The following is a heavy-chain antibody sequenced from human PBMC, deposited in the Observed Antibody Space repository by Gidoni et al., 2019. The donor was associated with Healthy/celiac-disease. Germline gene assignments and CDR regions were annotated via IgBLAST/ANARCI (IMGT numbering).Heavy chain of an antibody. V-gene: IGHV3-30-3*01. Sequence: QVQLVESGGGVVQPGRSLRLSCAASGFPFSSYAMHWVRQAPGKGLEWVAVISYDGSNKYYADSVKGRFTISRDNSKNTLYLQMNSLRAEDTAVYYCARDSRIQLWSNYGMDVWGQGTTVTVSS. D-gene: IGHD5-18*01. CDR3: ARDSRIQLWSNYGMDV. CDR2: ISYDGSNK. CDR1: GFPFSSYA. J-gene: IGHJ6*02.